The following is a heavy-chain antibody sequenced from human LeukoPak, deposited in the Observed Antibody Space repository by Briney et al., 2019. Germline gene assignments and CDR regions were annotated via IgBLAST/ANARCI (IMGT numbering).Heavy chain of an antibody. D-gene: IGHD3-10*01. J-gene: IGHJ4*02. CDR2: IYYSGST. V-gene: IGHV4-39*07. CDR1: GGSISSSSYY. CDR3: ARDGGGSGSYFY. Sequence: SETLSLTCTVSGGSISSSSYYWGWIRQPPGKGLEWIGSIYYSGSTYYNPSLKSRVTLSVDTSKNQFSLKLSSVTAADTAVYYCARDGGGSGSYFYWGQGTLVTVSS.